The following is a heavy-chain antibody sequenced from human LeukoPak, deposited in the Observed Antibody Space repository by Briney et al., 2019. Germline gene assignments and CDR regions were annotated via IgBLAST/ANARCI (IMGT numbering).Heavy chain of an antibody. V-gene: IGHV4-34*01. CDR3: ARGDYDSGLDV. Sequence: SETLSLTCAVYGGSFSGYYWSWIRQPPGKGLEWIGEINHSGSTNYNPSLKSRVTISVDTSKNQFSLNLSSVTAADTAVYYCARGDYDSGLDVWGQGTTVTVSS. CDR1: GGSFSGYY. J-gene: IGHJ6*02. CDR2: INHSGST.